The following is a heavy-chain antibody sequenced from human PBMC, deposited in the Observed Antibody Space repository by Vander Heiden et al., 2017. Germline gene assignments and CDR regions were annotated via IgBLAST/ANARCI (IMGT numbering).Heavy chain of an antibody. CDR3: ARAGSDIAVAGPFDF. J-gene: IGHJ4*02. Sequence: QVQLVESGGGVVQSGRSLRLSCAAAGFTFKTYGIHWVRPAPGKGLEWLAIIWYDGNTKDYADSVKGRFTISRDNSKNTLYLEMSSLRVEDTAIYYCARAGSDIAVAGPFDFWGQGTLVTVSS. CDR1: GFTFKTYG. V-gene: IGHV3-33*01. D-gene: IGHD6-19*01. CDR2: IWYDGNTK.